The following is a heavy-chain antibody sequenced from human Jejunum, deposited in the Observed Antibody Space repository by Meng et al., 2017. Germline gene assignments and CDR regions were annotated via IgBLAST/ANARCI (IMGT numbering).Heavy chain of an antibody. CDR1: GFSISTSGVG. CDR2: IYWDDDK. Sequence: SGPTLVKPTQPLTLTCTLSGFSISTSGVGVGWIRQPPGKVLEYLAVIYWDDDKRYNPSLKTRLTITKATSKNEVVLEMTDMDPVDTVTYFCARRLGPNGRDWDVGYFDSWGPGMLVTVSS. V-gene: IGHV2-5*02. J-gene: IGHJ4*02. CDR3: ARRLGPNGRDWDVGYFDS. D-gene: IGHD1-1*01.